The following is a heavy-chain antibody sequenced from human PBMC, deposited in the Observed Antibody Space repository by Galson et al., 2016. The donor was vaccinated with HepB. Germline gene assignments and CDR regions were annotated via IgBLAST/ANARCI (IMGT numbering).Heavy chain of an antibody. CDR1: GFTFGSYA. CDR2: ILFDGSKK. CDR3: ARDSGYCSNFNCQATIDC. J-gene: IGHJ4*02. D-gene: IGHD2-2*01. V-gene: IGHV3-30*04. Sequence: SLRLSCAASGFTFGSYAMHWVRQAPGKGLEWVAFILFDGSKKDYADSVKGRFTISRDNARNSLFLQMNSLSAEDTAVYYCARDSGYCSNFNCQATIDCWGQGTLVTVSS.